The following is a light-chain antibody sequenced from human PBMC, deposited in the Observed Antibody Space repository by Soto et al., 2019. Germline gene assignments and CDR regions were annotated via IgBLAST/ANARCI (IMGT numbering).Light chain of an antibody. Sequence: EIVMPQSPATLSVSPGERATHXCRASQSVSSNLAWYRQRPGQAPRLLIYGTSSRATGIPDRFSGSGSGTDFTLTISRLEPEDFAVYYCQQYGNSPITFGQGTRLEIK. CDR2: GTS. CDR3: QQYGNSPIT. CDR1: QSVSSN. V-gene: IGKV3-20*01. J-gene: IGKJ5*01.